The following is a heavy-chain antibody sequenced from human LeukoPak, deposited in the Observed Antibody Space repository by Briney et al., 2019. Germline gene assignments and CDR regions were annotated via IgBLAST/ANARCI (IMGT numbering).Heavy chain of an antibody. CDR3: AKRPDSHDF. V-gene: IGHV3-23*01. D-gene: IGHD3-22*01. Sequence: GGSLRLSCAASGFTFSIYAMTWVRQAPGKGLEWVSGIGDDGVTTSYADSVRGRFTISRDNSKNTVHLQMNSLRAEDTAIYYCAKRPDSHDFWGQGTLVTVSS. J-gene: IGHJ4*02. CDR1: GFTFSIYA. CDR2: IGDDGVTT.